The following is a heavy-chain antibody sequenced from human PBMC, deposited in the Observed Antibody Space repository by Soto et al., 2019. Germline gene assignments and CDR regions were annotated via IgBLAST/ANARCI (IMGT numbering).Heavy chain of an antibody. CDR3: ARDLFYEYSSSSGRYYGMDV. D-gene: IGHD6-6*01. J-gene: IGHJ6*02. V-gene: IGHV1-69*13. CDR2: IIPIFGTA. CDR1: GGTFSSYA. Sequence: GASVKVSCKASGGTFSSYAISWVRQAPGQGLEWMGGIIPIFGTANYAQKFQGRVTITADESTSTAYMELSSLRSEDTAVYYCARDLFYEYSSSSGRYYGMDVWGQGTTVTVSS.